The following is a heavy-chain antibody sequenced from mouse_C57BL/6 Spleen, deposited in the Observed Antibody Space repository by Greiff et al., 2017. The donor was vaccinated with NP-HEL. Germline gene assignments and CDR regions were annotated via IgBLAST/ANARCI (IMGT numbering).Heavy chain of an antibody. CDR3: ASQALYYSNPYFDY. D-gene: IGHD2-5*01. V-gene: IGHV1-82*01. J-gene: IGHJ2*01. CDR1: GYAFSSSW. CDR2: IYPGDGDT. Sequence: VQVVESGPELVKPGASVKISCKASGYAFSSSWMNWVKQRPGKGLEWIGRIYPGDGDTNYNGKFKGKATLTADKSSSTAYMQLSSLTSEDSAVYFCASQALYYSNPYFDYWGQGTTLTVSS.